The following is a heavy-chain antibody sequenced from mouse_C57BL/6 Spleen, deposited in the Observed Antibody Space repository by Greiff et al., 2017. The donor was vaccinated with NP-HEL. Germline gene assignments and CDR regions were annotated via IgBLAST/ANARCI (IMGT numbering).Heavy chain of an antibody. D-gene: IGHD1-1*01. Sequence: EVQLQQSGAELARPGASVKLSCTASGFNIKDYYMHWVKQRPEQGLEWIGRIDPEDGDTEYAPKFQGKATMTADTSSNTAYLQLSSLTSEDTAVYYCTTDYYGSSYDAYWGQGTLVTVSA. CDR3: TTDYYGSSYDAY. CDR1: GFNIKDYY. CDR2: IDPEDGDT. J-gene: IGHJ3*01. V-gene: IGHV14-1*01.